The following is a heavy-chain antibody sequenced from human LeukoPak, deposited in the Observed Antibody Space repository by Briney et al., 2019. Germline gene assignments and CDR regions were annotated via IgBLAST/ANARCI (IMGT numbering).Heavy chain of an antibody. CDR2: MNPISGNT. V-gene: IGHV1-8*01. J-gene: IGHJ5*02. CDR1: GYTFTSYD. CDR3: ARVRYCSSTSCPKMKALDP. D-gene: IGHD2-2*01. Sequence: GASVKVSYKASGYTFTSYDINWVGQATGHGGEWMGWMNPISGNTGYAQKFQGRVTMTRNTSISTAYMELSSLRSEDTAVYYCARVRYCSSTSCPKMKALDPWGQGTLVTVSS.